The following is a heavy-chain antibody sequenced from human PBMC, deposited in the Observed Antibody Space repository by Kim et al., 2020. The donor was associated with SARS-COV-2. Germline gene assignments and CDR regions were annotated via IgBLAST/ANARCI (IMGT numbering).Heavy chain of an antibody. CDR3: ARGRGLYYYYYMDV. J-gene: IGHJ6*03. Sequence: TPALKRRVTISVDTSKNQFSLKLSSVTAADTAVYYCARGRGLYYYYYMDVWGKGTTVTVSS. V-gene: IGHV4-34*01.